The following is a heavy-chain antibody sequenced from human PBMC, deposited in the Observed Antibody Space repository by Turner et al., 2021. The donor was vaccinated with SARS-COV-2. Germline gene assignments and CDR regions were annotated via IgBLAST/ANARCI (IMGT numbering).Heavy chain of an antibody. CDR2: ITPSSGYT. V-gene: IGHV1-46*03. D-gene: IGHD4-17*01. CDR3: TRSRPGSTVTFDY. Sequence: QVQLVQSGAEVKKPGASVKVSCKASGYTFTTYYLHWVRQAPGHGLEWMGMITPSSGYTTYAQTFQGRVNMTRDTSTTTVYMDLSSMTFEDTAVYFCTRSRPGSTVTFDYWGQGTLVTVSS. CDR1: GYTFTTYY. J-gene: IGHJ4*02.